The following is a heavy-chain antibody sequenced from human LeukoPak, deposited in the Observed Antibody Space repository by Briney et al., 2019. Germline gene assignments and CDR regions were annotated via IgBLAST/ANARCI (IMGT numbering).Heavy chain of an antibody. V-gene: IGHV4-59*01. CDR1: GGSISSYY. J-gene: IGHJ4*02. CDR2: IYYSGST. Sequence: SETLSLTCTVSGGSISSYYWSWIRQPPGKGLEWIGYIYYSGSTNYNPSLKSRVTISVDTSKNRFSLKLSSVTAADTAVYYCARGVSSSGDFDYWGQGTLVTVSS. CDR3: ARGVSSSGDFDY. D-gene: IGHD6-6*01.